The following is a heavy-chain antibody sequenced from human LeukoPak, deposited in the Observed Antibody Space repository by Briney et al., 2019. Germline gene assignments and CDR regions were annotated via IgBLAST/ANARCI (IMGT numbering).Heavy chain of an antibody. D-gene: IGHD3-3*01. Sequence: ASVKVSCKASGYTFTSYGISWVRQAPGQGLEWMGWISAYNGNTNYAQKLQGRVTMTTDTSTSTAYMELRSLRSDDTAVYYCARANYDFWSGYWGGRKDYYYYYMDVWGKGTTVTVSS. J-gene: IGHJ6*03. CDR3: ARANYDFWSGYWGGRKDYYYYYMDV. CDR1: GYTFTSYG. CDR2: ISAYNGNT. V-gene: IGHV1-18*01.